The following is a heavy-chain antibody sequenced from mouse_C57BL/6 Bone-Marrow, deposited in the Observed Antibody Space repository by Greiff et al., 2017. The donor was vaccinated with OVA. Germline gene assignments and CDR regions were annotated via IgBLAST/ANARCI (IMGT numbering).Heavy chain of an antibody. D-gene: IGHD2-1*01. CDR3: ARSLYYGNYIFAY. V-gene: IGHV1-26*01. Sequence: EVQLQQSGPELVKPGASVKISCKASGYTFTDYYMNWVKQSHGKSLEWIGDINPNNGGTSYNQKFKGKATLTVDKSSSTAYMELRSLTSEDSAVYYGARSLYYGNYIFAYWGQGTLVTVSA. CDR1: GYTFTDYY. CDR2: INPNNGGT. J-gene: IGHJ3*01.